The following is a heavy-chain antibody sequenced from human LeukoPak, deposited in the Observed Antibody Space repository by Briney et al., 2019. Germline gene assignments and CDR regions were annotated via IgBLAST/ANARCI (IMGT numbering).Heavy chain of an antibody. D-gene: IGHD3-22*01. J-gene: IGHJ4*02. CDR2: SNAGNGNT. CDR3: ARGYYDRSGYPIIDY. Sequence: ASVKVSCKASGYTFTSYAMHWVHQAPGQRLEWMGWSNAGNGNTKYSQEFQGRVTITRDTSASTAYMELSSLRSEDVAVYYCARGYYDRSGYPIIDYWGQGTLVTVSS. V-gene: IGHV1-3*02. CDR1: GYTFTSYA.